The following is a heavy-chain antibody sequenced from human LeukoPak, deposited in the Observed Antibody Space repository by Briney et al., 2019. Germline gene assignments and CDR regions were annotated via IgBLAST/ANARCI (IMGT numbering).Heavy chain of an antibody. V-gene: IGHV4-30-4*01. J-gene: IGHJ4*02. Sequence: SETLSLTCTVSGGSIGRGDYYWTWIRQPPGKGLEWFGCIYYSGSTYYNPSLKSRVTISVDTSKNQFSLNLNSVTAADTAVYYCARAPGYCSGGSCYGGEFDYWGQGTLVTVSS. CDR3: ARAPGYCSGGSCYGGEFDY. CDR1: GGSIGRGDYY. CDR2: IYYSGST. D-gene: IGHD2-15*01.